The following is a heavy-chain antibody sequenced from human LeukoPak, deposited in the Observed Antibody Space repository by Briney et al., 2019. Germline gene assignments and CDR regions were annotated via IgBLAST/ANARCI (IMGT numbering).Heavy chain of an antibody. V-gene: IGHV3-30*18. Sequence: PGRSLRLSCAASGFTFSSYGMHWVRQAPGKGLEWVAVISYDGSNKYYADSVKGRFTISRDNSKNTLYLQMNSLRAEDTAVYYCAKGPVTAVPHYFDYWGQGTLVTVSS. CDR1: GFTFSSYG. CDR2: ISYDGSNK. J-gene: IGHJ4*02. D-gene: IGHD2-21*02. CDR3: AKGPVTAVPHYFDY.